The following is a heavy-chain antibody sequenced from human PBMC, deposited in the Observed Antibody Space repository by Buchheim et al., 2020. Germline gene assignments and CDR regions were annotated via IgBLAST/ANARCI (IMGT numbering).Heavy chain of an antibody. CDR3: AKDQARITIFGVGAFDI. D-gene: IGHD3-3*01. CDR2: ISYDGSNK. CDR1: GFPFSSYG. Sequence: QVQLVESGGGVVQPGRSLRLSCAASGFPFSSYGLHWVRQAPGKGLEWVAVISYDGSNKYYADSVKGRFTISRDNSKNTLYLQMNSLRAEDTAVYYCAKDQARITIFGVGAFDIWGQGT. V-gene: IGHV3-30*18. J-gene: IGHJ3*02.